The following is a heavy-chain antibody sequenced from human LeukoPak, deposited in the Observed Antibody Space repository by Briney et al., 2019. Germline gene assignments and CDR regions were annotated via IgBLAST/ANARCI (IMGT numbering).Heavy chain of an antibody. V-gene: IGHV1-18*01. CDR3: ARDYGSSTTWYFDY. CDR1: GYTFTSYG. D-gene: IGHD2-2*01. J-gene: IGHJ4*02. Sequence: ASVKVSCKAFGYTFTSYGVSWVRQAPRQGLEWMGWISGYNGNTKYAQKFQGRVTMTTDTSTSTAYMELRSLRNDDTAVYYCARDYGSSTTWYFDYWGQGTLVTVSS. CDR2: ISGYNGNT.